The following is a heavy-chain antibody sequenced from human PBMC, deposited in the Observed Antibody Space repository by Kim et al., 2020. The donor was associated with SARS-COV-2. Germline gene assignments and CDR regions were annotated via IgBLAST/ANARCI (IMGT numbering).Heavy chain of an antibody. CDR3: ANDRSSGLYDFLTGNNVFYGRDV. D-gene: IGHD3-9*01. CDR2: IPYDGSEK. V-gene: IGHV3-30*18. Sequence: GGSLRLSCAASGFTFTRYAMHWVRQAPGKGLEWVAVIPYDGSEKYYVDSVKGRFTISRDNSKNTLYLQMNSLRAEDTAVYYCANDRSSGLYDFLTGNNVFYGRDVWGQGTTVPLSS. CDR1: GFTFTRYA. J-gene: IGHJ6*02.